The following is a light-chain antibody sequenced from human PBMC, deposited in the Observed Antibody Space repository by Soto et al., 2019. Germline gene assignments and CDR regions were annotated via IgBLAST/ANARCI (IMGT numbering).Light chain of an antibody. Sequence: QSALTQPASVSRSPGQSITISCTGTSTDVGRYNYVSWYQQHPGKAPKLMIYDVANRPSGVSNRFSGSKSGITASLTISGLQAEDEADYYCSSYTTSSTYVFGTGTKVTVL. CDR2: DVA. J-gene: IGLJ1*01. CDR3: SSYTTSSTYV. V-gene: IGLV2-14*01. CDR1: STDVGRYNY.